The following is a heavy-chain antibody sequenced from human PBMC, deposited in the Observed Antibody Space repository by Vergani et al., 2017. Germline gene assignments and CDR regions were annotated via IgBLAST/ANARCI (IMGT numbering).Heavy chain of an antibody. Sequence: QVQLQESGPGLVKPSETLSLTCTVSGGSISSYYWSWIRQPPGKGLEWIGYIYYSGSTNYNPSLKSRVTISVDTSKNQFSLKLSSVTAADTAVYYCAAHYYDSSGYLRYFQHWGQGTLVTVSS. CDR3: AAHYYDSSGYLRYFQH. D-gene: IGHD3-22*01. J-gene: IGHJ1*01. CDR2: IYYSGST. CDR1: GGSISSYY. V-gene: IGHV4-59*01.